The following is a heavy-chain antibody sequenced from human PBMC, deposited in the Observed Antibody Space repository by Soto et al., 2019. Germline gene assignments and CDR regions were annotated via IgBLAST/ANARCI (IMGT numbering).Heavy chain of an antibody. CDR1: GYTFTSYG. V-gene: IGHV1-18*01. CDR2: ISAYNGNT. D-gene: IGHD3-3*01. Sequence: QVQLVQSGAEVKKPGASVKVSCKASGYTFTSYGISWVRQAPGQGLEWMGRISAYNGNTNYAQKLQGRVTMTTDTSTSTAYMELRSLRSDDTAVYYCARCPYYAIFGVVIRFDPWGQGTLVTVSS. CDR3: ARCPYYAIFGVVIRFDP. J-gene: IGHJ5*02.